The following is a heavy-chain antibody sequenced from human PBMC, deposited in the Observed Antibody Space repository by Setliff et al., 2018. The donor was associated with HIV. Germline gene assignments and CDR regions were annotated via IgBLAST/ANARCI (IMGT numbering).Heavy chain of an antibody. CDR2: LSGSGGST. CDR3: AQAQTSVSGSYYQYLQH. Sequence: GGSLRLSCAASELTFSNYAMTWVRQAPGKGLEWVSSLSGSGGSTYYADSVKGRFTISRDNSKNTPYLRMNSLRAEGTAVYYCAQAQTSVSGSYYQYLQHWGQGTLVTVSS. V-gene: IGHV3-23*01. J-gene: IGHJ1*01. D-gene: IGHD3-10*01. CDR1: ELTFSNYA.